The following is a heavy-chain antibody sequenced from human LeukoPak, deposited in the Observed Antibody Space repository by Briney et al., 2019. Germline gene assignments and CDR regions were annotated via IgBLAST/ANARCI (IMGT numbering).Heavy chain of an antibody. V-gene: IGHV1-2*02. Sequence: ASVTLSCNGSGSTFTIYSLRWVWLPPAPGNGWVGWINPNSGGTNYAHKFKGRITMANDTYISTAYMELSRLRSDDTAVYYWARDFLGTTGGFYYGMDVWGQGTTVTVSS. D-gene: IGHD2/OR15-2a*01. CDR2: INPNSGGT. CDR3: ARDFLGTTGGFYYGMDV. J-gene: IGHJ6*02. CDR1: GSTFTIYS.